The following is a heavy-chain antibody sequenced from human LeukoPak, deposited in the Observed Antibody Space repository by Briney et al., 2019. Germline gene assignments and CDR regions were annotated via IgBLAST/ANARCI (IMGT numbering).Heavy chain of an antibody. CDR2: ISAYNGNT. CDR1: GYTFTSYY. Sequence: ASVKVSCKASGYTFTSYYMHWVRQAPGQGLEWMGWISAYNGNTNYAQKLQGRVTMTTDTSTSTAYMELRSLRSDDTAVYYCARDRLFGVPAAIRDWFDPWGQGTLVTVSS. D-gene: IGHD2-2*02. J-gene: IGHJ5*02. CDR3: ARDRLFGVPAAIRDWFDP. V-gene: IGHV1-18*04.